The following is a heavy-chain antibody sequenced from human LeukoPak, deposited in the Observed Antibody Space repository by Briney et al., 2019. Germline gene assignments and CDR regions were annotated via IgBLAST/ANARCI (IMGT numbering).Heavy chain of an antibody. CDR2: IIPTFGIA. Sequence: GASVKVSCKASGGTFSSYAISWVRQAPGQGLEWMGRIIPTFGIANYAQKFQGRVTITADKSTSTAYMELSSLRSEDTAVYYCARESSGPTIGIWGQGTMVTVSS. D-gene: IGHD3-22*01. J-gene: IGHJ3*02. CDR1: GGTFSSYA. V-gene: IGHV1-69*04. CDR3: ARESSGPTIGI.